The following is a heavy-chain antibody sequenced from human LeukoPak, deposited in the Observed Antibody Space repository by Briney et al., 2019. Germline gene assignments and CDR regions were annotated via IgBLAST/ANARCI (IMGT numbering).Heavy chain of an antibody. Sequence: SETLSLTCTVSGGSISSGGYYWSWIRRYPGKGLEWIGYIYYSGSTYYNPSLKSRVTISVDTSKNQFSLKLSSVTAADTAVYYCARGGYYFYYGMDVWGKGTTVTVSS. CDR2: IYYSGST. J-gene: IGHJ6*04. V-gene: IGHV4-31*03. CDR1: GGSISSGGYY. CDR3: ARGGYYFYYGMDV.